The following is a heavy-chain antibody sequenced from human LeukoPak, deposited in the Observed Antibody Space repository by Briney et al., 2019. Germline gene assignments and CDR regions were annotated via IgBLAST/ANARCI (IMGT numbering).Heavy chain of an antibody. D-gene: IGHD1-26*01. CDR1: GFTFGGYA. Sequence: GGSLRLSCSTSGFTFGGYAMSWVRQAPGKGLEWVTFIRSTTHSGTAEYAASVKGRFTMSRDDSKTIAYLQMDSLKTEDTAVYYCTRAPCNSGNYPYCFDYWGQGTLVTVSS. CDR3: TRAPCNSGNYPYCFDY. CDR2: IRSTTHSGTA. V-gene: IGHV3-49*04. J-gene: IGHJ4*02.